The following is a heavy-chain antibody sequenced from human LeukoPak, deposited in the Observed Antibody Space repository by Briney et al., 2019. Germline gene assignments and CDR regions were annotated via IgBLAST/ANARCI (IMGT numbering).Heavy chain of an antibody. Sequence: SETLSVTCAVSGGSTSSYYWSWIRQPPGKGLEWIGYIYYSGSTNYNPALKSRVTISVDTSKNQFSLKLSSVAAADTAVYYCAREVEQLVRGGWFDPWGQGTRVTLSS. CDR1: GGSTSSYY. V-gene: IGHV4-59*01. D-gene: IGHD6-13*01. CDR2: IYYSGST. CDR3: AREVEQLVRGGWFDP. J-gene: IGHJ5*02.